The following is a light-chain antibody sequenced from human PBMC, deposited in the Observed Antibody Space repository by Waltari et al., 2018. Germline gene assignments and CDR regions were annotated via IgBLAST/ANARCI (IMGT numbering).Light chain of an antibody. V-gene: IGKV1-9*01. J-gene: IGKJ3*01. CDR3: QQGFT. Sequence: DIQLTQSPSFLSASVGDRVTITCRASQGIRSYLAWYQQKPGKAPKLLIYAASTLQSGVPSRCSGSGSGTEFTLTISSLQPEDFATYYCQQGFTFGPGTKVDIK. CDR2: AAS. CDR1: QGIRSY.